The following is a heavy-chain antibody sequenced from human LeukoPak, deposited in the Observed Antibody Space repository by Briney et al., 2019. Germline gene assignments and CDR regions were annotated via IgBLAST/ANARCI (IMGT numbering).Heavy chain of an antibody. Sequence: SETLSLTCTVSGGSISTYYWSWIRQPPGKGLEWIGYIYYTGSTSYNPSLKSRVTMSLDASKNQFSLELNSVTPADTAVYYCARGGNYWPQWWFDPWGRGTLVRVSS. V-gene: IGHV4-59*01. D-gene: IGHD1-26*01. CDR2: IYYTGST. CDR3: ARGGNYWPQWWFDP. J-gene: IGHJ5*02. CDR1: GGSISTYY.